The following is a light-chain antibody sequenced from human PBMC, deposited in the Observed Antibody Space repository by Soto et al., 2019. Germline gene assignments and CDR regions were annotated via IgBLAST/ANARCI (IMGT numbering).Light chain of an antibody. Sequence: QSALTQPASVSGSPGQSISISCTGTSSDIGSYNLVSWYQQLPGKAPKLIIYEGSKRPSGLSNRFSGSKSGNTASLTISGFQAEDEADYYCCSYAGSYTFVFGGGTKLTVL. CDR1: SSDIGSYNL. CDR2: EGS. CDR3: CSYAGSYTFV. J-gene: IGLJ2*01. V-gene: IGLV2-23*03.